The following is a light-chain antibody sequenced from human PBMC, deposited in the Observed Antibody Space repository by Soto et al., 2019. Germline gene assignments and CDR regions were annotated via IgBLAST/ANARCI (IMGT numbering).Light chain of an antibody. CDR2: GAS. V-gene: IGKV3-15*01. J-gene: IGKJ5*01. CDR3: QQYNNWPLSIT. Sequence: EIVMTQYPATLSVSPGERATLSCRASQSVSSKLAWYQQKPGQAPRLLIYGASTRATGIPARFSGSGSGKEFTLTISSLQSEDFAVYYCQQYNNWPLSITFGHGTRLEIK. CDR1: QSVSSK.